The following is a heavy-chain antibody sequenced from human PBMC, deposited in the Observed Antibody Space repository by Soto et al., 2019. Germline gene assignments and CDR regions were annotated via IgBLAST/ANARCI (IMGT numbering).Heavy chain of an antibody. CDR1: GDSVSSNSSA. CDR3: ARGQWLEFVY. D-gene: IGHD6-19*01. J-gene: IGHJ4*02. Sequence: SQTLSLPCVISGDSVSSNSSAWNCISQSPSRGLEWLGRTYYRSKWYNDYAVSVKSRITFNPDTSKNQFSLQLNSVTPDDTAVYYCARGQWLEFVYWGQGTQATGSS. CDR2: TYYRSKWYN. V-gene: IGHV6-1*01.